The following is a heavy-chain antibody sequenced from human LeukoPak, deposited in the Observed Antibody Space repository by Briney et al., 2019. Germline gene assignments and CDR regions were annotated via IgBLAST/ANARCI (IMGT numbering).Heavy chain of an antibody. CDR3: ARGGYYGSSAFGFDY. CDR2: IYYSGST. V-gene: IGHV4-59*06. J-gene: IGHJ4*02. CDR1: GGSISSYY. D-gene: IGHD3-10*01. Sequence: PSETLSLTCTVSGGSISSYYWTWIRQPPGKGLEWIGYIYYSGSTYYNPSLKSRVTISVDTSKNQFSLKLSSVTAADTAVYYCARGGYYGSSAFGFDYWGQGTLVTVSS.